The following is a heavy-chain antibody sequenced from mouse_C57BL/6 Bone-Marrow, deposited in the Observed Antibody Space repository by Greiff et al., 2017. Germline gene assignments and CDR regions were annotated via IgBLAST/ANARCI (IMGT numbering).Heavy chain of an antibody. Sequence: VKLQESGAELVKPGASVKMSCKASGYTFTTYPIEWMKQNHGKSLEWIGNFHPYNDDTKYNEKFKGKATLTVEKSSSTVYLELSRLTSDDSAVYYCARGGNYGGYYIDYWGQGTTLTVSS. D-gene: IGHD2-1*01. CDR2: FHPYNDDT. J-gene: IGHJ2*01. CDR3: ARGGNYGGYYIDY. V-gene: IGHV1-47*01. CDR1: GYTFTTYP.